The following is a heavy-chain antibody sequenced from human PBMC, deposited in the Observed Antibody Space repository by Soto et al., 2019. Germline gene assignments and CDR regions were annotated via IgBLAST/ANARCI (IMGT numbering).Heavy chain of an antibody. CDR3: ARVEEDTAMVGYTFDY. CDR1: GGSISSGGYY. Sequence: ASETLSLTCTVSGGSISSGGYYWSWIRQHPGKGLEWIGYIYYSGSTYYNPSLKSRVTISVDTSKNQFSLKLSSVTAADTAVYYCARVEEDTAMVGYTFDYWGQGTLVTVSS. J-gene: IGHJ4*02. D-gene: IGHD5-18*01. V-gene: IGHV4-31*03. CDR2: IYYSGST.